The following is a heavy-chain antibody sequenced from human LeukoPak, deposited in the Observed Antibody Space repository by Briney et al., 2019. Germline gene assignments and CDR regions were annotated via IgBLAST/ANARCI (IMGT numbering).Heavy chain of an antibody. CDR2: INPNSGGT. D-gene: IGHD2-15*01. CDR3: ATDRYCSGGSCTNLFGY. J-gene: IGHJ4*02. Sequence: ASVKVSCKASGYTFTGYYMHWVRQAPGQGLEWMGWINPNSGGTNYAQKFQGRVTMTRDTSISTAYMELSRLRSDDTAVYYCATDRYCSGGSCTNLFGYWGQGTLVTVSS. CDR1: GYTFTGYY. V-gene: IGHV1-2*02.